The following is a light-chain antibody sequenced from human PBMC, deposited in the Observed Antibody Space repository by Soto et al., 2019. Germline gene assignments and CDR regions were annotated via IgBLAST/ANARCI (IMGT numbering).Light chain of an antibody. CDR2: DAS. J-gene: IGKJ1*01. V-gene: IGKV3-15*01. CDR1: QSVSSRF. CDR3: QQYNNWPWT. Sequence: EIVLTQSPASLSLSPGGRATLSCRASQSVSSRFLAWYQQKPGQTPRLLIYDASTRATGIPTRFSGSGSGTDFTLTISSLQSEDFAVYYCQQYNNWPWTFGQGTKVDIK.